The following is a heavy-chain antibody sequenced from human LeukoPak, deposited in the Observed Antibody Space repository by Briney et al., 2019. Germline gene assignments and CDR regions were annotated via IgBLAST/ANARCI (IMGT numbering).Heavy chain of an antibody. CDR1: GYTFTNYG. CDR3: ARAPDDYDFWSGPFDY. D-gene: IGHD3-3*01. Sequence: ASVNVSCKASGYTFTNYGISWVRQAPGQGLEWMGWVSAYSGNTNYAQNLQGRVTMTTDTSTSTAYMELRSLRSDDTAVYYCARAPDDYDFWSGPFDYWGRGTLVTVSS. CDR2: VSAYSGNT. J-gene: IGHJ4*02. V-gene: IGHV1-18*01.